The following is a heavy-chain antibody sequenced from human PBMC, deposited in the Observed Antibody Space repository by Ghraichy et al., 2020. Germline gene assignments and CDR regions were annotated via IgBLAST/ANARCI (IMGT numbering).Heavy chain of an antibody. Sequence: ETLSLTCTVSGDSISSGSYYWGWIRQPPGKGLEWIGSIHYSGSTYYNPSLKSRVTISVDTSKNQFSLRLTSVTAADTAVYYCARPSLSIAARVAFDIWGQGTMVTVSS. J-gene: IGHJ3*02. CDR3: ARPSLSIAARVAFDI. CDR1: GDSISSGSYY. D-gene: IGHD6-6*01. CDR2: IHYSGST. V-gene: IGHV4-39*01.